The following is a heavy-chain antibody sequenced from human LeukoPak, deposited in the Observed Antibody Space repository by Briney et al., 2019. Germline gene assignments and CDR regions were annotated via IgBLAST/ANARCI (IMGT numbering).Heavy chain of an antibody. Sequence: GGSLRLSCAACGFTFSRYAMSWVREAPGKGREWVSAISGSGGSTYYADSVKGRFTISRDNSKNTLYLQMNSLRGEDKAVYYCARDWCSSASCYASGMDVWGQGTTVTVSS. CDR3: ARDWCSSASCYASGMDV. CDR2: ISGSGGST. D-gene: IGHD2-2*01. CDR1: GFTFSRYA. J-gene: IGHJ6*02. V-gene: IGHV3-23*01.